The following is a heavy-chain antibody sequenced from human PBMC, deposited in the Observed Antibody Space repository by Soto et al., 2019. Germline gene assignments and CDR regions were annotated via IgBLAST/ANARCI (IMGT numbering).Heavy chain of an antibody. J-gene: IGHJ6*02. CDR3: ARGGSSWYRPDYSYYGIDV. Sequence: ASVKVSCKASGYTFTSYGISWVREAPGQGLEWMGWISAYNGNTNYAQKLQGRVTMTTDTSTSTAYMELRSLRSDDTAVYYCARGGSSWYRPDYSYYGIDVWGQGTTVTVSS. CDR2: ISAYNGNT. D-gene: IGHD6-13*01. CDR1: GYTFTSYG. V-gene: IGHV1-18*01.